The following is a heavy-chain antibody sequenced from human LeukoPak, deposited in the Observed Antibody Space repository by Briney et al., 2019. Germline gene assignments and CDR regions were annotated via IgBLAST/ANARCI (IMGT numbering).Heavy chain of an antibody. J-gene: IGHJ6*04. Sequence: GGSLRLSCAASGFTVGRNYMSWVRQAPGKGLEWVSVIYSGGSTYYADSVKGRFTISRDNSKNTLYLQMNSLRVEDTAVYYCAREAAASDYYYGMDVWGKGTTVTVSS. CDR3: AREAAASDYYYGMDV. CDR2: IYSGGST. V-gene: IGHV3-53*01. D-gene: IGHD2-2*01. CDR1: GFTVGRNY.